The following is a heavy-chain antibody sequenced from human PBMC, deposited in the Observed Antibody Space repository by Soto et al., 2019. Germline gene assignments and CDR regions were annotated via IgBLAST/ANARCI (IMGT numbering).Heavy chain of an antibody. CDR3: AKERSSGWSFDY. Sequence: EVQLLESGGGLVQPGGSLRLSCAASGFTFSTYAMNWVRQAPGKGLEWVSGISGSGDSTYYADSVKGRFTVSRDNSKNTLYLPKNRLRGEDTAVFYCAKERSSGWSFDYWGQGTLVTVSP. V-gene: IGHV3-23*01. J-gene: IGHJ4*02. D-gene: IGHD6-19*01. CDR2: ISGSGDST. CDR1: GFTFSTYA.